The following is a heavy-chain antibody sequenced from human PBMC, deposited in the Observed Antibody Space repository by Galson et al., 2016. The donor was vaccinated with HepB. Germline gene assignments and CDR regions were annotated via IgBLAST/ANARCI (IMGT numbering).Heavy chain of an antibody. CDR3: VRNAGGYNFGD. CDR1: GYTFTNYA. V-gene: IGHV1-3*01. D-gene: IGHD5-24*01. CDR2: IAGGNGNT. J-gene: IGHJ4*02. Sequence: SVKVSCKAGGYTFTNYAIHWVRQAPGQSLEWMGWIAGGNGNTRYSQQFQGRVTFTRGTSASIVYMEMSSLRSEDTAVFYCVRNAGGYNFGDWGQGTLVIVSS.